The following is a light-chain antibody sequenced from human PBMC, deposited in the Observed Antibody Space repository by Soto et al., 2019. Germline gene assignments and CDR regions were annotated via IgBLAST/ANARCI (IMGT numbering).Light chain of an antibody. CDR1: QNIHSW. CDR2: DAS. Sequence: DIQMTQSPSALSASVGDRVTITCRASQNIHSWLAWYQQKPGKVPKLLIYDASSVKSGVPSRFSGSRSGTEFTLTIYSLQPDDFATYYCQQYSSFWTFGQGTKVEIK. J-gene: IGKJ1*01. V-gene: IGKV1-5*01. CDR3: QQYSSFWT.